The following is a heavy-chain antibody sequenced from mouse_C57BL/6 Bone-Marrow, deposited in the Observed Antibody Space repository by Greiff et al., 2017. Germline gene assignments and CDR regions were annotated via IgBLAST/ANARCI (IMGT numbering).Heavy chain of an antibody. Sequence: DVKLVESGGGLVQPGGSLKLSCAASGFTFSDYYMYWVRQTPEKRLEWVAYISTGGGSTYYPDTVKGRFTISRDNAKNTLYLQISRLKSDDTAMYYCARGGIYYDYGDVDYWGQGNTLTVSS. J-gene: IGHJ2*01. CDR2: ISTGGGST. V-gene: IGHV5-12*01. D-gene: IGHD2-4*01. CDR1: GFTFSDYY. CDR3: ARGGIYYDYGDVDY.